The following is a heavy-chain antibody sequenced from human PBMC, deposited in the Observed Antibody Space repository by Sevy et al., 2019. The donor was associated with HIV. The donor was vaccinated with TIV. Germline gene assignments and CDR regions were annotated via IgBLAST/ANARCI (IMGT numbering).Heavy chain of an antibody. CDR1: GGTFSSYA. V-gene: IGHV1-69*13. D-gene: IGHD2-2*01. J-gene: IGHJ6*02. CDR2: IIPIFGTA. CDR3: ARIHIVLVPAASYSSSSVRHYYYYGMDV. Sequence: ASVKVSCKASGGTFSSYAISWVRQAPGQGLEWMGGIIPIFGTANYAQKFQGRVTITADESTSTACMVLSSPRSEDTAVYYFARIHIVLVPAASYSSSSVRHYYYYGMDVWGQGTTVTVSS.